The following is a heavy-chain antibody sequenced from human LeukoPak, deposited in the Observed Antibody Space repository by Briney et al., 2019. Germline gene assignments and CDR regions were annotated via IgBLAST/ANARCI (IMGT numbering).Heavy chain of an antibody. Sequence: SETLSRTCSVSGGSISSYYWSWIRQPPGKGLEWIGYIYYSGSTNYNPSLKSRVTISVDTSKNQFSLKLSSVTAADTAVYYCATHTGHYYYYYYMDVWGKGTTVTVSS. J-gene: IGHJ6*03. CDR2: IYYSGST. CDR1: GGSISSYY. CDR3: ATHTGHYYYYYYMDV. V-gene: IGHV4-59*01. D-gene: IGHD3-10*01.